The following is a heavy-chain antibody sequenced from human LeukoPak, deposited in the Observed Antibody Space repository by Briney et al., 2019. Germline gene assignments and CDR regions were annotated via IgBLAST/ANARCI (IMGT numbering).Heavy chain of an antibody. CDR2: THYSGST. D-gene: IGHD3-22*01. CDR1: RGSLSRQY. CDR3: ARHYYDSSGYPNYFHY. Sequence: SETLSLTRRVSRGSLSRQYWSCIPEPPGRGVGWFGDTHYSGSTDYNPSLKSRVTISVDTSRKQFSLILNSVTAADTAVYFCARHYYDSSGYPNYFHYWGQGTLVSVSS. V-gene: IGHV4-59*08. J-gene: IGHJ4*02.